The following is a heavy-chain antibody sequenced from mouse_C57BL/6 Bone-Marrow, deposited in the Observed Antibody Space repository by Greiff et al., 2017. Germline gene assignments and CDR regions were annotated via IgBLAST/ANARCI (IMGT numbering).Heavy chain of an antibody. D-gene: IGHD4-1*01. V-gene: IGHV1-39*01. CDR1: GYSFTDYN. J-gene: IGHJ4*01. CDR3: ARRLWDEMDD. Sequence: EVQLQQSGPELVKPGASVKISCKASGYSFTDYNMNWVKQRNGKRLEWIGVINPNYGTTSYNQKFKGKATLTVDQSSSTAYMQINSRTYEDSAVYYCARRLWDEMDDGGQGTSVTVSS. CDR2: INPNYGTT.